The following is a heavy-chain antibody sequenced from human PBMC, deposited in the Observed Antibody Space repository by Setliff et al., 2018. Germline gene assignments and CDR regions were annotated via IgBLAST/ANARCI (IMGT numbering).Heavy chain of an antibody. D-gene: IGHD5-12*01. V-gene: IGHV1-69*10. CDR3: ARDGVATNPPWYFDY. CDR1: GGTFSSYA. J-gene: IGHJ4*02. CDR2: IIPILGIA. Sequence: SVKVSCKASGGTFSSYAISWVRQAPGQGLEWMVGIIPILGIANYAQRFQGRVTMTTDTSTSTAYMELRGLRSDDTAVFYCARDGVATNPPWYFDYWGQGTLVTVSS.